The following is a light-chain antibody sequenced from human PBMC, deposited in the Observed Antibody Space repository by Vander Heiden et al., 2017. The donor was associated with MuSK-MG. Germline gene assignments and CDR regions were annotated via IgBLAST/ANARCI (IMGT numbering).Light chain of an antibody. V-gene: IGKV1-17*01. CDR2: CVS. CDR3: LQHNSVPYT. CDR1: QGIIDE. Sequence: DIQLTQSPSSLSASVGDRVTITCRASQGIIDELDWYQQKPGKAPKRLIYCVSNFQSWVPSMVSGIGSGTAFTLTISSVQPEDFATYYCLQHNSVPYTFGQGTKLEIK. J-gene: IGKJ2*01.